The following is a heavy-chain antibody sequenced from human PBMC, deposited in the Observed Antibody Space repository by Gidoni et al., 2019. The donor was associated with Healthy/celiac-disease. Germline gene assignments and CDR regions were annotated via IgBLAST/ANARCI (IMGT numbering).Heavy chain of an antibody. CDR2: ISAYNGNT. Sequence: QGQLVQSGGEVKKPGASVKVSCKASGYTFTKYGVSWVRQAPGQGLEWMGWISAYNGNTNYAQRLQGRVTMTTDTSTSTAYMELRSLRSDDTAVYYCARDWGGYDNTHGIDYWGQGTLVTVSS. D-gene: IGHD7-27*01. CDR3: ARDWGGYDNTHGIDY. V-gene: IGHV1-18*01. CDR1: GYTFTKYG. J-gene: IGHJ4*02.